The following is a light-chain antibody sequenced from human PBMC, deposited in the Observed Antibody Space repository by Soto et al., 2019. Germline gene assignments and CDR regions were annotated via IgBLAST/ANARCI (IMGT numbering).Light chain of an antibody. CDR2: EVT. Sequence: LTQPASVSGSPGQSITISCTGTSSDLGSHNLVSWYQQHPGKVPKLILYEVTKRPSGVSNRFSGSKSGNTASLTISGLQPEDEADYYCCSCADTGTYVFGSGTKVTVL. CDR1: SSDLGSHNL. J-gene: IGLJ1*01. V-gene: IGLV2-23*02. CDR3: CSCADTGTYV.